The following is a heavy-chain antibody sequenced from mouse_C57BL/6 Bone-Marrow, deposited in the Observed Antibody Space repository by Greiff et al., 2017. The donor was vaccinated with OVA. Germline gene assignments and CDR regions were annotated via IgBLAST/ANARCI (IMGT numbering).Heavy chain of an antibody. Sequence: EVQGVESGGGLVKPGGSLKLSCAASGFTFSSYAMSWVRQTPEKRLEWVATISDGGSYTYYPDNVKGRFTISRDNAKNNLYLQMSHLKSEDTAMYYCAREGNYYGNYYAMDYWGQGTSVTVSS. V-gene: IGHV5-4*01. CDR3: AREGNYYGNYYAMDY. CDR1: GFTFSSYA. CDR2: ISDGGSYT. D-gene: IGHD2-1*01. J-gene: IGHJ4*01.